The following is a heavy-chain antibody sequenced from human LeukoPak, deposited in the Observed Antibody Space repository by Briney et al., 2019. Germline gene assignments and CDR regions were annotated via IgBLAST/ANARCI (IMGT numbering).Heavy chain of an antibody. D-gene: IGHD6-19*01. CDR1: GYTLTSYD. J-gene: IGHJ4*02. V-gene: IGHV1-8*01. CDR3: ARRRSSGWYFDFDY. Sequence: GASVKVSCKASGYTLTSYDINWVRQATGQGLEWMGWMNPNSGNTGYAQKFQGRVTMTRNTSISTAYMELSSLRSEDTAVYYCARRRSSGWYFDFDYWGQGTLVTVSS. CDR2: MNPNSGNT.